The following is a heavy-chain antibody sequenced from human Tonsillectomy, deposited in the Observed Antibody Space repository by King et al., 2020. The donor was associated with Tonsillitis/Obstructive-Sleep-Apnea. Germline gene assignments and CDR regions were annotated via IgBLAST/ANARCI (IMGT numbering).Heavy chain of an antibody. CDR1: GFTFGDYA. CDR3: TTGARGYSFYFDY. CDR2: IRSKAYGGTT. V-gene: IGHV3-49*04. Sequence: VQLVESGGGLVQPGRSLRLSCTASGFTFGDYAMSWVRQAPGKGLEWVGFIRSKAYGGTTEYAASVKGRFTISRDDSKSIAYLQMNSLKTEDTAVYYCTTGARGYSFYFDYWGQGTLVTVSS. D-gene: IGHD5-18*01. J-gene: IGHJ4*02.